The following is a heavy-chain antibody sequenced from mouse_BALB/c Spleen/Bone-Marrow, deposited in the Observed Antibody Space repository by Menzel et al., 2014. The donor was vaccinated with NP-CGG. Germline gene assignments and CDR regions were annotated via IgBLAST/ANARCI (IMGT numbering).Heavy chain of an antibody. CDR1: GFNIKDTY. D-gene: IGHD2-3*01. Sequence: DVHLVESGAELVKPGASVKLSCTASGFNIKDTYMHWVKQRPEQGLEWIGRIDPANGNTKYDPKFQGKATITVDTSSNTAYLQLSSLTSEDTAVYYCARNGYYVYYYAMDYWGQGTSVTVSS. CDR2: IDPANGNT. CDR3: ARNGYYVYYYAMDY. J-gene: IGHJ4*01. V-gene: IGHV14-3*02.